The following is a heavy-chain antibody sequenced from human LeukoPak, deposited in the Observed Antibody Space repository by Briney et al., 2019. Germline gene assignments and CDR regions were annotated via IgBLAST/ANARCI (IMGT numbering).Heavy chain of an antibody. V-gene: IGHV3-23*01. CDR3: ARDKEQWGYFDY. J-gene: IGHJ4*02. CDR2: ISGSGGST. D-gene: IGHD6-19*01. Sequence: PGGSLRLSCAASGFTFSSYAMSWVRQAPGKGLEWVSAISGSGGSTYYADSVKGRFTISRDNAKNSLYLQMNSLRAEDTAVYYCARDKEQWGYFDYWGQGTLVTVSS. CDR1: GFTFSSYA.